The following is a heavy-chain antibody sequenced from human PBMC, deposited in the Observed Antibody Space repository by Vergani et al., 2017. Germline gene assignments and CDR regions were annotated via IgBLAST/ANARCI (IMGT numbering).Heavy chain of an antibody. CDR3: ARMAGGYSGYDIDH. V-gene: IGHV4-61*02. CDR1: GGSISSGSDY. J-gene: IGHJ4*02. CDR2: IYTSGST. Sequence: QVQLQESGPGLVKPSQTLSLTCTVSGGSISSGSDYWSWIRQPAGKGLEWIGRIYTSGSTNYNPSLKSRVTISVDTSKNQFSLKLSSVTAADTAVYYCARMAGGYSGYDIDHWGQGTLVTVSS. D-gene: IGHD5-12*01.